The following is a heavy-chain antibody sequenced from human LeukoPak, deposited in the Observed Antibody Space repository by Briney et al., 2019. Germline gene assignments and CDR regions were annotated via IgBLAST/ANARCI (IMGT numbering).Heavy chain of an antibody. CDR2: IYHSGST. Sequence: SETLSLTCAVSGYSISSGHYWGWIRQPPGKGLEWIGSIYHSGSTYYNPSLKSRATISVDTSKNQFSLKLSSVTAADTAVYYCARDEGYDTPGGWGQGTLVTVSS. V-gene: IGHV4-38-2*02. J-gene: IGHJ4*02. D-gene: IGHD3-9*01. CDR3: ARDEGYDTPGG. CDR1: GYSISSGHY.